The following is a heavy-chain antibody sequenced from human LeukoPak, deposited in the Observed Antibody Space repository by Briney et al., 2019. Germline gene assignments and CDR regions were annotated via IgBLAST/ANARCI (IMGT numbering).Heavy chain of an antibody. Sequence: SETLSLTCIVSGGSISSTVSYWGWVRQPPGKGLEWIGYIYHSGSTYYNPSLKSRVTISVDRSKNQFSLKLSSVTAADTAVYYCARARMITFGGVIDAPEGYYMDVWGKGTTVTVSS. J-gene: IGHJ6*03. CDR2: IYHSGST. D-gene: IGHD3-16*02. V-gene: IGHV4-39*07. CDR1: GGSISSTVSY. CDR3: ARARMITFGGVIDAPEGYYMDV.